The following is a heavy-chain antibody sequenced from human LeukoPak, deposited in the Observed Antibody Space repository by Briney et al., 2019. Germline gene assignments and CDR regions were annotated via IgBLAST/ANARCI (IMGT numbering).Heavy chain of an antibody. J-gene: IGHJ4*02. V-gene: IGHV4-34*01. CDR3: ARGMAGDYLDY. Sequence: SETLSLTCAVYGGSFSGYYWSWIRQPPGKGLEWIGEINHSGSTYYNPSLKSRVTISVDTSKNQFSLKLSSVTAADTAVYYCARGMAGDYLDYWGQGTLVTVSS. CDR1: GGSFSGYY. D-gene: IGHD6-19*01. CDR2: INHSGST.